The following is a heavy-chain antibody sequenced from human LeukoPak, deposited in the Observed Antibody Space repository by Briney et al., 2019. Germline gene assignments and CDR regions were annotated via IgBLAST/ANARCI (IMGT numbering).Heavy chain of an antibody. CDR2: ISGSGGST. D-gene: IGHD7-27*01. CDR3: AKVQSWGSRSFDV. V-gene: IGHV3-23*01. CDR1: GFTFSSYA. J-gene: IGHJ3*01. Sequence: GGSLRLSCAASGFTFSSYAMSWVRQAPGKGLEWVSAISGSGGSTYYADSVKGRFTISRDNSKNTMHLQLNSLRVEDTAVYYCAKVQSWGSRSFDVWGQGTMVTVSS.